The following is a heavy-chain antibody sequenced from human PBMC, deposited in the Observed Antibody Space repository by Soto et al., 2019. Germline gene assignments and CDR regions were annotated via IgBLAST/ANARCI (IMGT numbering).Heavy chain of an antibody. CDR1: ADSISNCGYY. CDR3: ARALAARPTGDLYYFDY. J-gene: IGHJ4*02. V-gene: IGHV4-31*03. D-gene: IGHD6-6*01. CDR2: IYYSGTT. Sequence: QVQLQESGPGLVKPSQTLSLTCTVSADSISNCGYYWSWIRQRPGRALEWIGYIYYSGTTYYNPSLKSRVTMSVDTSKDQFSLRLSSVTAADTAVYYCARALAARPTGDLYYFDYWGQGTLVTVSS.